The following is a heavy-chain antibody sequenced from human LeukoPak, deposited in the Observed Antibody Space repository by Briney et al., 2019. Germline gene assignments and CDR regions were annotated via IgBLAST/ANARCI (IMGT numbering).Heavy chain of an antibody. CDR2: IYTSGST. V-gene: IGHV4-61*02. Sequence: SQTLSLTCTVSGGSISSGSYYWSWIRQPAGKGLEWIGRIYTSGSTNYNPSLKSRVTISVDTSKNQFSLKQSSVTAADTAVYYCARDRGDGYNYDYWGQGTLVTVPS. CDR3: ARDRGDGYNYDY. J-gene: IGHJ4*02. CDR1: GGSISSGSYY. D-gene: IGHD5-24*01.